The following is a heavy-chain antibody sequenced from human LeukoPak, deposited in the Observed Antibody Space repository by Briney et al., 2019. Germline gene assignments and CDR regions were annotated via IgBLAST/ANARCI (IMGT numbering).Heavy chain of an antibody. CDR1: GFTFSSYS. D-gene: IGHD2-2*01. J-gene: IGHJ5*02. V-gene: IGHV3-21*01. CDR2: ISSSSSYI. CDR3: ASGTTLYCSSTSCYLDWFDP. Sequence: PGGSLRLSCAASGFTFSSYSMNWVRQAPGKGLEWVSSISSSSSYIYYADSVKGRFTISRDNAKNSLYLQMNSLRAEDTAVYYCASGTTLYCSSTSCYLDWFDPWGQGTLVTVSS.